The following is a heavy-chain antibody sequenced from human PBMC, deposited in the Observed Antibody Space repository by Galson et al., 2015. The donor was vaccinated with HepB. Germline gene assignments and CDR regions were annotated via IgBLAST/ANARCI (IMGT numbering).Heavy chain of an antibody. Sequence: SLRLSCAASGFTFSSYAMSWVRQAPGKGLEWVSAISGSGGSTYYADSVKGRFAISRDNSKNTLYLQMNSLRAEDTAVYYCAKRAGSSGYSYYFDYWGQGTLVTVSS. J-gene: IGHJ4*02. V-gene: IGHV3-23*01. CDR3: AKRAGSSGYSYYFDY. CDR2: ISGSGGST. CDR1: GFTFSSYA. D-gene: IGHD3-22*01.